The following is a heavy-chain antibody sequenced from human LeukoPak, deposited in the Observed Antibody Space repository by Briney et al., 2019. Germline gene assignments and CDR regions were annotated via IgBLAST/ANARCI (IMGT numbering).Heavy chain of an antibody. D-gene: IGHD3-3*01. J-gene: IGHJ4*02. CDR2: MNPNSGNI. V-gene: IGHV1-8*01. CDR1: VDSFTNYD. Sequence: GASVTVSFTASVDSFTNYDINWVRQAAGQGGEGMGWMNPNSGNIGYAHKFQGRLTMTRNTSRSTAYMELRSLTSDDTAVYYCVRTAGIFWSGAYYFDSWGQGTLVTVSS. CDR3: VRTAGIFWSGAYYFDS.